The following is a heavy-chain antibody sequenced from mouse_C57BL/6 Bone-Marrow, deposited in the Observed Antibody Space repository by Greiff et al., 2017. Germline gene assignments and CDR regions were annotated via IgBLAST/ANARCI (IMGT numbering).Heavy chain of an antibody. V-gene: IGHV5-12*01. D-gene: IGHD2-5*01. J-gene: IGHJ3*01. CDR2: ISNGGGST. Sequence: EVHLVESGGGLVQPGGSLKLSCAASGFTFSDYYMYWVRQTPEKRLEWVAYISNGGGSTYYPDTVKGRFTISRDNAKNTLYLQMSRLKSEDTAMYYCASPYSNYLAWFAYWGQGTLVTVSA. CDR3: ASPYSNYLAWFAY. CDR1: GFTFSDYY.